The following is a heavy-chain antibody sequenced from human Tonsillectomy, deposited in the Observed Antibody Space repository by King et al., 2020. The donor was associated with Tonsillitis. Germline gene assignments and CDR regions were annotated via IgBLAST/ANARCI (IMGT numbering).Heavy chain of an antibody. CDR3: AKAVRADYSDTYDAFEM. Sequence: VQLVESGGGVVQPGGSLRLSCAASGFPFSKYGIYWVRQAPGKGPEWVTSIGNDGERKYYGDSVKGRFTISRDNSKNTIYVQMNGLTVEDTAVYYCAKAVRADYSDTYDAFEMWGQGTMVTVSS. V-gene: IGHV3-30*02. D-gene: IGHD4-17*01. CDR1: GFPFSKYG. CDR2: IGNDGERK. J-gene: IGHJ3*02.